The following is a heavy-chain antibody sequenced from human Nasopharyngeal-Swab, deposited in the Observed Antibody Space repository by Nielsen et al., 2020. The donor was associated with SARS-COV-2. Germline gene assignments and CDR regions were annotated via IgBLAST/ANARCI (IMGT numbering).Heavy chain of an antibody. CDR2: IYYSGST. Sequence: LRLSCTVSGGSISSGGYYWSWIRQHPGKGLEWIGYIYYSGSTYYNPSLKSRVTISVDTSKNQFSLKLSSVTAADTAVYYCARAPHTIFGVVTTFDYWGQGTLVTVS. CDR3: ARAPHTIFGVVTTFDY. D-gene: IGHD3-3*01. J-gene: IGHJ4*02. CDR1: GGSISSGGYY. V-gene: IGHV4-31*03.